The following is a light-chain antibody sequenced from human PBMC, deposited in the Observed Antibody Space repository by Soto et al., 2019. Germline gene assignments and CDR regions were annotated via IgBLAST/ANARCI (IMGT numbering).Light chain of an antibody. CDR1: NIGSKS. CDR3: QVWDSSSDHVV. Sequence: SYELTQPPSVSVAPGKTARITCGGTNIGSKSVPWYQQKPGQAPVLVISYDSDRPSGIPERFSGSNSGSTATLTISRVEAGDEADYYCQVWDSSSDHVVFGGGTKLTVL. CDR2: YDS. J-gene: IGLJ2*01. V-gene: IGLV3-21*04.